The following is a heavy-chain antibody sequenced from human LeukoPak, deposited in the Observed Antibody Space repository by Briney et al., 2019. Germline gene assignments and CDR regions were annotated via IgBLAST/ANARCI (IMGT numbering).Heavy chain of an antibody. D-gene: IGHD6-13*01. CDR2: IYYSGST. J-gene: IGHJ6*02. V-gene: IGHV4-59*01. CDR1: GGSISSYY. Sequence: PSETLSLTCTVSGGSISSYYWSWIRQPPGKGLEWIGYIYYSGSTNYNPSLKSRVTISVDTSKNQFSLKLSSVTAADTAVYYCARGRAAAERYYYYGMDVWGQGTTVTVSS. CDR3: ARGRAAAERYYYYGMDV.